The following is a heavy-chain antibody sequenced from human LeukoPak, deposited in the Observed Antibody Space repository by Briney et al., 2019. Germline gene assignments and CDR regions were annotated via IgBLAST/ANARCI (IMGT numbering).Heavy chain of an antibody. CDR3: ARMRQQPYYYYHYMDV. Sequence: PSETLSLTCTVSGGSISSGDYYWSWIRQPPGKGLEWIGYIYYSGSTYYNPSLKSRVTISVDTSKNQFSLNLSSVTAADTAVYYCARMRQQPYYYYHYMDVWGKGTTVTVSS. CDR1: GGSISSGDYY. CDR2: IYYSGST. D-gene: IGHD6-13*01. J-gene: IGHJ6*03. V-gene: IGHV4-30-4*02.